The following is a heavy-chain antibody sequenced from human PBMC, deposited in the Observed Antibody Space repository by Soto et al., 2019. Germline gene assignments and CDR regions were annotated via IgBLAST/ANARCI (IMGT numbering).Heavy chain of an antibody. CDR3: ARGGIGDILTGYLNWFDP. D-gene: IGHD3-9*01. CDR1: GGSISSYY. V-gene: IGHV4-59*01. CDR2: IYYSGST. Sequence: PLVTLCPTCTVSGGSISSYYWSWIRQPPGKGLEWIGYIYYSGSTNYNPSLKSRVTISVDTSKNQFSLKLSSVTAADTAVYYCARGGIGDILTGYLNWFDPWGQGTLVTVSS. J-gene: IGHJ5*02.